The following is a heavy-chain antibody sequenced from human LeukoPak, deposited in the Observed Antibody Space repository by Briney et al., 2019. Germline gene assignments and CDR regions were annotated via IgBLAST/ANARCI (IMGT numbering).Heavy chain of an antibody. CDR3: AGGFGFLIES. Sequence: GGSLRLSCSGSGFTFSTYYMAWVRQAPGKGLEWVANIKQDGSEKYYGGSVKGRFTISRDNARNALYLQLNSLRVEDTAVYFCAGGFGFLIESWGQGTLVTVSS. D-gene: IGHD2-21*01. CDR1: GFTFSTYY. V-gene: IGHV3-7*04. J-gene: IGHJ4*02. CDR2: IKQDGSEK.